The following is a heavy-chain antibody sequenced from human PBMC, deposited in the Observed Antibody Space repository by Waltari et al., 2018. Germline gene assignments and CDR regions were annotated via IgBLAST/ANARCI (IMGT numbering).Heavy chain of an antibody. CDR2: ISRDGRTT. Sequence: EVQLVESGGGLVQPGGSLRLSCAASGFTLRGHWTHWVRQAPGKGLVWVSRISRDGRTTSYAESVKGRFTISRDNAKNTLYLQMSSLRAEDTAVYYCARDLGNWGQGTLVTVSS. CDR1: GFTLRGHW. V-gene: IGHV3-74*01. J-gene: IGHJ4*02. CDR3: ARDLGN.